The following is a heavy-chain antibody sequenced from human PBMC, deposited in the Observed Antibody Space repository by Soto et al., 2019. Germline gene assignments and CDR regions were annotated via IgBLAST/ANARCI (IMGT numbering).Heavy chain of an antibody. Sequence: QVQLVQSGAEVKRPGASVKVSCKASGYTFTDYSMHWVRQAPGQGLEWMGWIIPNSGDTNYAQKFQGRVTMTRDTSISTAYMELSRLRSDDTAVYYCAREDPTLGAPTYWGQGTLVTVSS. CDR1: GYTFTDYS. CDR2: IIPNSGDT. V-gene: IGHV1-2*02. D-gene: IGHD1-26*01. J-gene: IGHJ4*02. CDR3: AREDPTLGAPTY.